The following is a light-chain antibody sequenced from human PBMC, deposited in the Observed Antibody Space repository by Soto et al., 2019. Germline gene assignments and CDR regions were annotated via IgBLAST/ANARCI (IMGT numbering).Light chain of an antibody. CDR2: GAS. CDR3: QQYNSWLWT. V-gene: IGKV3-15*01. CDR1: QSVSSK. Sequence: EIVMTQSAATLSVSPGEGATLSFRASQSVSSKLAWYQQKPGQAPRLLIYGASTRATGIPARFSGSGSGTDFTLIISSLQSEDSAVYYCQQYNSWLWTFGQGTKVDIK. J-gene: IGKJ1*01.